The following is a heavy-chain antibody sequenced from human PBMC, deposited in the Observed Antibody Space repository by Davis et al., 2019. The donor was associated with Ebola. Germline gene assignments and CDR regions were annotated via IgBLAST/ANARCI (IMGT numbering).Heavy chain of an antibody. J-gene: IGHJ4*02. CDR1: GFTFDDYA. Sequence: GGSLRLSCAASGFTFDDYAMHWVRQAPGKGLEWVSGISWNSGSIGYADSVKGRFTISRDNSKNTVSLQMSSLRAEDTAIYYCAKGELVITRGYFDHWGQGILVTVSS. V-gene: IGHV3-9*01. CDR3: AKGELVITRGYFDH. D-gene: IGHD3-22*01. CDR2: ISWNSGSI.